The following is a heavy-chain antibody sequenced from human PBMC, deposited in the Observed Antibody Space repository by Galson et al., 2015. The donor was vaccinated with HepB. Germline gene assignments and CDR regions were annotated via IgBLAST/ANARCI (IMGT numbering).Heavy chain of an antibody. CDR1: GYSFTSYW. D-gene: IGHD3-9*01. J-gene: IGHJ4*02. CDR3: ARHAPYYDILTGYYRAGYFGY. V-gene: IGHV5-10-1*01. Sequence: QSGAEVKKPGESLRISCKGSGYSFTSYWISWVRQMPGKGLEWMGRIDPSDSYTNYSPSFQGHVTISADKSISTAYLQWSSLKASDTAMYYCARHAPYYDILTGYYRAGYFGYWGQGTLVTVSS. CDR2: IDPSDSYT.